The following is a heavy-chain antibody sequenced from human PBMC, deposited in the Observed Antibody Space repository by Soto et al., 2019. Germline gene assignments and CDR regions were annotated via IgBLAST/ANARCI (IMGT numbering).Heavy chain of an antibody. J-gene: IGHJ6*02. CDR1: GLTFSSYG. Sequence: QVQLVESGGGGVQPGRSLRLSCAVSGLTFSSYGMHWVRQAPGKGLEWVAVISSDGSNKYYTDSVKGRFTIARDNSKNILYLQVNSLRAEDTAVYYCAKDPVVDPPRATYSFGMDVWGQGTTVNASS. CDR3: AKDPVVDPPRATYSFGMDV. CDR2: ISSDGSNK. V-gene: IGHV3-30*18. D-gene: IGHD2-15*01.